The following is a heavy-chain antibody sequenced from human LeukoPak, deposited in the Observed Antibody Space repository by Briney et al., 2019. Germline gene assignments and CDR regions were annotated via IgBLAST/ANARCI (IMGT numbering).Heavy chain of an antibody. V-gene: IGHV3-23*01. D-gene: IGHD3-10*01. J-gene: IGHJ6*02. CDR3: ARRGVLWFGELFYYGMDV. CDR2: ISGSGGST. Sequence: QTGGSLRLSCAASGFTFSSYAMSWVRQAPGKGLEWVSAISGSGGSTYYADSVKGRFTISRDNAKNSLYLQMNSLRAEDTAVYYCARRGVLWFGELFYYGMDVWGQGTTVTVSS. CDR1: GFTFSSYA.